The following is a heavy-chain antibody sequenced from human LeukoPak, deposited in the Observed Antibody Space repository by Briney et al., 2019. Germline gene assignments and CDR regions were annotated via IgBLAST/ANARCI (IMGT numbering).Heavy chain of an antibody. CDR3: ARDHFDYRLDY. V-gene: IGHV3-48*04. CDR1: GFTFSDYN. CDR2: ISSSSTTT. J-gene: IGHJ4*02. D-gene: IGHD4-11*01. Sequence: GRSLRLSCAASGFTFSDYNMNWVRQAPGKGLEWVSYISSSSTTTYYADSVKGRITISRDNAKNSLYLQMNSLRVEDTAVYYCARDHFDYRLDYWGQGTLVTVSS.